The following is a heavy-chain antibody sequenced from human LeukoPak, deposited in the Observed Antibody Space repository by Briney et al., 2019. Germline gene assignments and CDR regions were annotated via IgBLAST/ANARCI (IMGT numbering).Heavy chain of an antibody. V-gene: IGHV1-18*01. CDR3: ARSGVITMIVVPNFDY. D-gene: IGHD3-22*01. CDR2: ISAYNGNT. CDR1: GYTFTTYG. Sequence: GASVKVSCKASGYTFTTYGVSWVRQAPGQGLEWMGWISAYNGNTNYAQKLQGRVTMTTDTSTSTAYMELRSLRSDDTAVYYCARSGVITMIVVPNFDYWGQGTLVTVSS. J-gene: IGHJ4*02.